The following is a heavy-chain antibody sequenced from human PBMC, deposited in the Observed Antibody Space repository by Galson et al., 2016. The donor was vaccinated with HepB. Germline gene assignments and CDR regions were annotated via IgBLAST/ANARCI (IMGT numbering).Heavy chain of an antibody. Sequence: SLRLSCAASGFTVSSNYMTWVRQAPGKGLEWVSVIYSGGSTYYADSVKGRFIISRDNSKNTLYLQMNSLRAEDTAVYYCARDNNYYYGMDVWGQGTTGTVSS. V-gene: IGHV3-53*01. J-gene: IGHJ6*02. D-gene: IGHD2/OR15-2a*01. CDR2: IYSGGST. CDR3: ARDNNYYYGMDV. CDR1: GFTVSSNY.